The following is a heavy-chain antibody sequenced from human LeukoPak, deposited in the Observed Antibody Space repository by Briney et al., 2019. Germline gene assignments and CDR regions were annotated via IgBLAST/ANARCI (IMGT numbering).Heavy chain of an antibody. V-gene: IGHV3-66*01. Sequence: GGSLRLSCAASGFTVSSNYMSWVRQAPGKGLEWVSVIYSGGSTYYADSVKGRFTISRDNSKNTLYLQMNSLRAEDTAVYYCARAYGSSFNFDYWGQGTLVTVSS. CDR3: ARAYGSSFNFDY. CDR2: IYSGGST. J-gene: IGHJ4*02. D-gene: IGHD6-6*01. CDR1: GFTVSSNY.